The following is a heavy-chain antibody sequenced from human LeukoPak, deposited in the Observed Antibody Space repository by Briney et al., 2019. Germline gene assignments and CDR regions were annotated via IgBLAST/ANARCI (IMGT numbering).Heavy chain of an antibody. CDR1: GGSISSYY. CDR3: ARADFWSGWDYFDY. D-gene: IGHD3-3*01. J-gene: IGHJ4*02. V-gene: IGHV4-59*08. CDR2: IYYSGST. Sequence: SETLSLTCTVSGGSISSYYWSWIRQPPGKGLEWTGYIYYSGSTNYNPSLKSRVTISVDTSKNQFSLKLSSVTAADTAVYYCARADFWSGWDYFDYWGQGTLVTVSS.